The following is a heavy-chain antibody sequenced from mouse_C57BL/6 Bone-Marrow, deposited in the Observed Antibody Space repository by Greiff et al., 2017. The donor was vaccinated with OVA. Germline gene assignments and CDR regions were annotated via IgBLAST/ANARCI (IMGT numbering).Heavy chain of an antibody. V-gene: IGHV1-39*01. Sequence: EVQLQQSGPELVKPGASVKISCKASGYSFTDYNMNWVKQSNGKSLEWIGVINPNYGTTSYPQKFKGKATLTVDHSSSTAYMQLNSLTSEDSAVYYCATGPFYGSHYFDYWGQGTTLTVSS. CDR2: INPNYGTT. CDR3: ATGPFYGSHYFDY. D-gene: IGHD1-1*01. CDR1: GYSFTDYN. J-gene: IGHJ2*01.